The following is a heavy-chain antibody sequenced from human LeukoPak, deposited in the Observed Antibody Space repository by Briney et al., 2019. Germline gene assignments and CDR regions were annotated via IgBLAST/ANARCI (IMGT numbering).Heavy chain of an antibody. D-gene: IGHD2-2*01. Sequence: GSLRLPCGGPGFPFSKTGLNWVRQAPGKGLEWLSGVSPPGGGTYYADSVKGRFTISRDDSKNTLSLQMNSLRVEDTAVYYCAHGSMYQLDYWGQGTLVTVSS. V-gene: IGHV3-23*01. CDR1: GFPFSKTG. CDR3: AHGSMYQLDY. CDR2: VSPPGGGT. J-gene: IGHJ4*02.